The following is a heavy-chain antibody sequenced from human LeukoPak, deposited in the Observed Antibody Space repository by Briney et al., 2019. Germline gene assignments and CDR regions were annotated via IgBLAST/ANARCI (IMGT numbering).Heavy chain of an antibody. CDR3: PRQTSPAYYDSSGLPYDAFDI. CDR2: IYPSDSDT. Sequence: GASLQISCQGAGSIFTSYWIGWGRQLPGKGREWMGIIYPSDSDTKYSPSFDGQVTISADKSSSASCLQRSRLEAADTAMYCCPRQTSPAYYDSSGLPYDAFDIWGQGTMVTVSS. CDR1: GSIFTSYW. J-gene: IGHJ3*02. V-gene: IGHV5-51*01. D-gene: IGHD3-22*01.